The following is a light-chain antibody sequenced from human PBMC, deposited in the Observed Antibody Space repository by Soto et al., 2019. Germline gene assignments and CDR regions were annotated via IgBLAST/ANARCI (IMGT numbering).Light chain of an antibody. Sequence: QSALTQPRSVSGSPGQSVTISCTGTSSDVGRYEYVSWYQQHPGTAPKLIIYEVRKRPSGVPDRFSASKSANSASLTVSGLQPEDEADYYCGSYGGSNNWVFGGGTKLTVL. V-gene: IGLV2-11*01. CDR3: GSYGGSNNWV. CDR1: SSDVGRYEY. CDR2: EVR. J-gene: IGLJ3*02.